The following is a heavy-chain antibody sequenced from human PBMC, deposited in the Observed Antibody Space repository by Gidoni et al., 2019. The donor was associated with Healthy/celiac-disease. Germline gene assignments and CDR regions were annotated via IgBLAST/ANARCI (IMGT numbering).Heavy chain of an antibody. CDR2: VTHSGRN. Sequence: QVQVQQCGAGLLQPSEPLSLTCGIYGGSFSNYYSSWIRQTPGRGLEWIGEVTHSGRNDYNPSLKSRATISVDTSKNQFSLRLTSVTAAETAVYYCSSRATYGRGGWGDFWGQGTLVTVSS. CDR1: GGSFSNYY. D-gene: IGHD2-15*01. V-gene: IGHV4-34*01. CDR3: SSRATYGRGGWGDF. J-gene: IGHJ4*02.